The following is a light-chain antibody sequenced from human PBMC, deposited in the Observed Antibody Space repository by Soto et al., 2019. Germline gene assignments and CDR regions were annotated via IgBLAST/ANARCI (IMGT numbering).Light chain of an antibody. Sequence: ESVLTQSPGTLSLSPGERATLSCRASQSVSSSYLAWYQQKPGQAPRLLIYGASSRATGIPDRFSGSGSGTDFTLTINRLEPEDFAVYYCQQYDNALWTFGQGTKVDIK. CDR1: QSVSSSY. V-gene: IGKV3-20*01. CDR3: QQYDNALWT. J-gene: IGKJ1*01. CDR2: GAS.